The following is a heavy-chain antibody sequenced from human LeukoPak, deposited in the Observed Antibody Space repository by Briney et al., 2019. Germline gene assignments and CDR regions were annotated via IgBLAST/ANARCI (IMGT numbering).Heavy chain of an antibody. D-gene: IGHD2-15*01. CDR1: GFTFSDYY. CDR3: AREGYCSGGSCYYFDY. Sequence: GGSLRLSCAASGFTFSDYYMSWIRQAPGKGLEWVSYISSSGSTIYYADSVKGRFTISRDSAKNSLYLQMNSLRAEDTAVYYCAREGYCSGGSCYYFDYWGQGTLVTVSS. CDR2: ISSSGSTI. J-gene: IGHJ4*02. V-gene: IGHV3-11*04.